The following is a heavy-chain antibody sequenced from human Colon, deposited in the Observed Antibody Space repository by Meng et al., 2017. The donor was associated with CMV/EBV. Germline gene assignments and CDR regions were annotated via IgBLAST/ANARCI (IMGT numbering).Heavy chain of an antibody. J-gene: IGHJ4*02. Sequence: GGSLRLSCKGSGYSFTSYWIGWVRQMPGKGLEWMGIIYPGDSDTRYSPSFQGQVTISADKSISTAYLQWSSLKASDTAMYYCARQNSGSYNPTPNGFDDWGQGTLVTVSS. D-gene: IGHD1-26*01. V-gene: IGHV5-51*01. CDR1: GYSFTSYW. CDR3: ARQNSGSYNPTPNGFDD. CDR2: IYPGDSDT.